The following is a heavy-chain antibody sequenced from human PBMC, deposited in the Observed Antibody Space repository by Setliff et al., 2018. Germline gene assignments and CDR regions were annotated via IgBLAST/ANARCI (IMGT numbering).Heavy chain of an antibody. Sequence: SETLSLTCTVSGGSISSSDFYWGWIRQPPGKGLEFIGYVYYSGTTNYDPSLKSRVTISVDTSKNQFSLKLSSVTAADTAMYYCARDTSSDWAAWFDPWSQGILVTVSS. CDR2: VYYSGTT. CDR1: GGSISSSDFY. D-gene: IGHD6-19*01. J-gene: IGHJ5*02. CDR3: ARDTSSDWAAWFDP. V-gene: IGHV4-61*08.